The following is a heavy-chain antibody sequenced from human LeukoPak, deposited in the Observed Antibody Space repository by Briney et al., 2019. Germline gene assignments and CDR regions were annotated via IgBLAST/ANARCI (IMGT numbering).Heavy chain of an antibody. CDR3: AREAVAGIDY. CDR1: GGSISSGSYY. J-gene: IGHJ4*02. V-gene: IGHV4-61*02. D-gene: IGHD6-19*01. Sequence: SETLSLTCTVSGGSISSGSYYWSWIRQRAGKGLEWIVRIYTSGSTNYNPALKSRITITENKDKNKFSLKLSSVTVADTAVYYCAREAVAGIDYWGQGTLVTVSS. CDR2: IYTSGST.